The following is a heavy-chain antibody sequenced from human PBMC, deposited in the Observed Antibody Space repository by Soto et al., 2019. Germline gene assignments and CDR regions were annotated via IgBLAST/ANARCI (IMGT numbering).Heavy chain of an antibody. CDR1: SGSISSSNW. Sequence: QVQLQESGPGLVKPSGTLSLTCAVSSGSISSSNWWNWVRQPPGKGLEWIGEIYHSGSTNYNPSLKSRVTISIDKSKNQFYLKLSSVTAADTAVYYCARDFLVKGYFDLWGRGTLVTVSS. D-gene: IGHD2-15*01. J-gene: IGHJ2*01. CDR2: IYHSGST. V-gene: IGHV4-4*02. CDR3: ARDFLVKGYFDL.